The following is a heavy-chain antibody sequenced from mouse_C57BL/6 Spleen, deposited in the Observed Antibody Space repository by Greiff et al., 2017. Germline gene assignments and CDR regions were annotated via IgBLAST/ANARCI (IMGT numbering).Heavy chain of an antibody. J-gene: IGHJ4*01. D-gene: IGHD3-2*02. Sequence: QVQLKESGAELARPGASVKLSCKASGYTFTSYGISWVKQRTGQGLEWIGEIYPRSGNTYYNEKFKGKATLTADKSSSTAYMELRSLTSEDSAVXFCARSSGYAMDYWGQGTSVTVSS. CDR2: IYPRSGNT. CDR3: ARSSGYAMDY. CDR1: GYTFTSYG. V-gene: IGHV1-81*01.